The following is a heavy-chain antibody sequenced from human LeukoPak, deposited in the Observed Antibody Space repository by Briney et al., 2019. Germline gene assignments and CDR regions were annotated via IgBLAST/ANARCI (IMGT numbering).Heavy chain of an antibody. Sequence: GRSLRLSCAASGFTFSSYSMHWVRQAPGKGLEWVALISNDGRNKYYADSVKGRFTISRDNSKNTLYLQMDSLRTEDTAVHYCAREDGNFHDAFDIWGQGTMVTVSS. D-gene: IGHD1-7*01. CDR1: GFTFSSYS. J-gene: IGHJ3*02. CDR3: AREDGNFHDAFDI. V-gene: IGHV3-30*04. CDR2: ISNDGRNK.